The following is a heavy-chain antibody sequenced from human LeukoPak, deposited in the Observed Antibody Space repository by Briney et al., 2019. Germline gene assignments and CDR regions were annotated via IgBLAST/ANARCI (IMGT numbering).Heavy chain of an antibody. CDR1: GYTFTGYY. Sequence: ASVKVSCKASGYTFTGYYMHWVRLAPGQGLEWMGWINPNSGGTNYAQKFQGRVTMTRDTSISTAYMELSRLRSDDTAVYYCARLIIVGATWYYGMDVWGQGTTVTVSS. CDR3: ARLIIVGATWYYGMDV. J-gene: IGHJ6*02. D-gene: IGHD1-26*01. V-gene: IGHV1-2*02. CDR2: INPNSGGT.